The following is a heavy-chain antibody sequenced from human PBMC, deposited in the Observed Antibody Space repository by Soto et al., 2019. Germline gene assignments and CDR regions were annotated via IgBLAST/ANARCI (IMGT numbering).Heavy chain of an antibody. CDR1: GCTFTSYG. J-gene: IGHJ4*02. D-gene: IGHD6-6*01. Sequence: ASVKVSCKASGCTFTSYGISWVRQAPGQGLEWKGWISAYNGNTNYAQKLQGRVTMTTDTSTSTAYMELRSLRSDDTAVYYCARGGGAARPQRSPFDYWGQGTLVTVSS. CDR2: ISAYNGNT. V-gene: IGHV1-18*01. CDR3: ARGGGAARPQRSPFDY.